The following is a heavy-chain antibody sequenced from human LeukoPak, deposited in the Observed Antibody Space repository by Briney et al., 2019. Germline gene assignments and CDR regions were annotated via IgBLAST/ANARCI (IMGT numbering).Heavy chain of an antibody. CDR1: GGSISSSSYY. V-gene: IGHV4-39*07. D-gene: IGHD5-18*01. CDR3: ARDPIRGYSYGS. Sequence: SETLSLTCTVSGGSISSSSYYWGWIRQPPGKGLEWIGSIYYSGSTYYNPSLKSRVTISVDTSKNQFSLKLSSVTAADTAVYYCARDPIRGYSYGSWGQGTLVTVSS. J-gene: IGHJ5*02. CDR2: IYYSGST.